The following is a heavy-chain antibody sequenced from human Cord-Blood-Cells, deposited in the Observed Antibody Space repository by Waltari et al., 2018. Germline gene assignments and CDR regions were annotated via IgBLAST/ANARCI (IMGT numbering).Heavy chain of an antibody. D-gene: IGHD2-15*01. CDR2: SIPIFGTA. J-gene: IGHJ5*02. V-gene: IGHV1-69*06. Sequence: QVQLVQSGAEVKKPGSSVKVSCKASGGTFSSYAISWVRQAPGQRLEWMGGSIPIFGTASYAQNVQGRVTITADKATSTAYMGLSSVRSEDTAVYYGASAVVAATPGWFDPWGQGTLVTVSS. CDR3: ASAVVAATPGWFDP. CDR1: GGTFSSYA.